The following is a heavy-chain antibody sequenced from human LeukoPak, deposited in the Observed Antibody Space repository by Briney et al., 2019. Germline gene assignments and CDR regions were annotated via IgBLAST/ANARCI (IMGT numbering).Heavy chain of an antibody. CDR3: AKVAGYSSGWSEPADY. D-gene: IGHD6-19*01. CDR1: GFTFSSYA. V-gene: IGHV3-23*01. J-gene: IGHJ4*02. Sequence: PGGSLRLSCAASGFTFSSYAMSWVRQAPGKGLEWVSAISGSGGSTYYADSVKGRFTISRDNSKNTLYLQMNSLRAEDTAVYYCAKVAGYSSGWSEPADYWGQGTLVTVSS. CDR2: ISGSGGST.